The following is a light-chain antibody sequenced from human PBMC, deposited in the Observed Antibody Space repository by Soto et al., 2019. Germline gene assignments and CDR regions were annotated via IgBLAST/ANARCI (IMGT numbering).Light chain of an antibody. CDR1: SSKNGAGYD. J-gene: IGLJ1*01. Sequence: QAFLTQPPSAFGGPGRRVTLSRTGCSSKNGAGYDVHWYQQLPGTAPKLLIYGNSNRPSGVPDRFSGSKSGTSASLAITGLQAEDEADYYCQSYDSSLSGYYVFGTGTKVTVL. CDR3: QSYDSSLSGYYV. V-gene: IGLV1-40*01. CDR2: GNS.